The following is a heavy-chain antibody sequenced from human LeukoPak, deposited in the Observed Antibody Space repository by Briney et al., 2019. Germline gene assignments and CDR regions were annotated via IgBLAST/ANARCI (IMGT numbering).Heavy chain of an antibody. CDR3: ARDTRIILVRGVKDHSSDY. Sequence: TLSLTCTVSGDPISSINYYWSWIRQPAGKGLQWMGRIYASANPHYHPSLKTRVTISGDTPKNQFSLKLTSVTAADTVVFYCARDTRIILVRGVKDHSSDYWGQGILVTVSS. D-gene: IGHD3-10*01. J-gene: IGHJ4*02. CDR2: IYASANP. V-gene: IGHV4-61*02. CDR1: GDPISSINYY.